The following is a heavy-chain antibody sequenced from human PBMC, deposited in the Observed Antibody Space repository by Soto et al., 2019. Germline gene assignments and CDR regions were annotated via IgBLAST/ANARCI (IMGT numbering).Heavy chain of an antibody. CDR3: ARDRFFEGYDSSGYIRGEGGYFDY. CDR1: GYTFTSYY. J-gene: IGHJ4*02. D-gene: IGHD3-22*01. CDR2: INPSGGST. V-gene: IGHV1-46*01. Sequence: QVQLVQSGAEVKKPGASVKVSCKASGYTFTSYYMHWVRQAPGQGLEWMGIINPSGGSTSYAQKFQGRVTMTRDTSTSTVYMELSSLRSEDTAVYYCARDRFFEGYDSSGYIRGEGGYFDYWGQGTLVTVSS.